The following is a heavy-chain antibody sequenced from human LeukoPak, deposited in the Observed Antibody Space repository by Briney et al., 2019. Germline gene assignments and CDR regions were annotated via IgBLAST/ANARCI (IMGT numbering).Heavy chain of an antibody. CDR1: GFTLSSYG. CDR2: IWYDASNK. J-gene: IGHJ3*02. Sequence: GGSLRLSCAASGFTLSSYGMDWVRQAPGNGVEWDPVIWYDASNKYYADCVKGRFNISRDNSKNTLYLQMNSLRAEDTAVYYCARDRELTPYDSAAFDIWGHGTMVTVSS. D-gene: IGHD3-22*01. V-gene: IGHV3-33*01. CDR3: ARDRELTPYDSAAFDI.